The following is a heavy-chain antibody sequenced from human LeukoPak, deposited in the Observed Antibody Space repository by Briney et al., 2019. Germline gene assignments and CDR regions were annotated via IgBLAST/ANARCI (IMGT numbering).Heavy chain of an antibody. J-gene: IGHJ4*02. V-gene: IGHV4-31*03. D-gene: IGHD2-2*01. CDR2: IYYSGST. CDR1: GGSISSGGYY. Sequence: PSETLSLTCTVSGGSISSGGYYWSWIRQHPGKGLEWIGYIYYSGSTYYNPSLKSRVTISVDTSKNQFSLKLSSVTAADTAVYYCARGGGSTPYYFDYWGQGTLVTVSS. CDR3: ARGGGSTPYYFDY.